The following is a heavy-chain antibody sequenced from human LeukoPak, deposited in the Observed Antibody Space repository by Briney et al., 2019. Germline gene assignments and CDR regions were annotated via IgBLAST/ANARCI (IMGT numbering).Heavy chain of an antibody. CDR2: IYTSGST. J-gene: IGHJ4*02. CDR3: ARDKRVWFGESHFDY. V-gene: IGHV4-61*02. CDR1: GGSISSSGYY. D-gene: IGHD3-10*01. Sequence: ASETLSLTCTVSGGSISSSGYYWGWIRQPAGKGLEWIGRIYTSGSTNYNPSLKGRVTMSVDTSKNQFSLKLSSVTAADTAVYYCARDKRVWFGESHFDYWGQGTLVTVSS.